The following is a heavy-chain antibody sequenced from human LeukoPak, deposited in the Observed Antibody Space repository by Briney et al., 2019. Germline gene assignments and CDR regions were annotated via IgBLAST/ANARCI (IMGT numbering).Heavy chain of an antibody. CDR2: INHSGSP. CDR1: GGSFSCYY. D-gene: IGHD5-18*01. J-gene: IGHJ4*02. CDR3: PSRDTATGPD. Sequence: SETLSLTCAVYGGSFSCYYWSWIRQPPGKGLEWIGEINHSGSPNYNPSLKSRLTISVDTSKNQFSLKLSSVTAAAPAVYHCPSRDTATGPDWGQGTLVTVSS. V-gene: IGHV4-34*01.